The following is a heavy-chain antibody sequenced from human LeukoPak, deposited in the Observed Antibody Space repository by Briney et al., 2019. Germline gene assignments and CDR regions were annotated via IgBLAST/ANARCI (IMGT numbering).Heavy chain of an antibody. CDR3: AKDLGTEQLAGGYDAFDI. CDR2: ISGSGGST. J-gene: IGHJ3*02. V-gene: IGHV3-23*01. CDR1: GFTFSSYA. Sequence: QSGGSLRLSCAASGFTFSSYAMSWVRQAPGKGLEWVSAISGSGGSTYYADSVKGRFTISRDNSKNTLYLQMNSLRAEDTAVYYCAKDLGTEQLAGGYDAFDIWGQGTMVTVSS. D-gene: IGHD3-16*01.